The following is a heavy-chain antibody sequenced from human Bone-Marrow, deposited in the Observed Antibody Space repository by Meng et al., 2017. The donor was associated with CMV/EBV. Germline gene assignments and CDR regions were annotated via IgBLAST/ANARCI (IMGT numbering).Heavy chain of an antibody. D-gene: IGHD1-26*01. V-gene: IGHV1-46*01. CDR1: GYSFSSYW. CDR2: INPSGGST. Sequence: GGSLRLSCKGSGYSFSSYWIGWVRQAPGQGLEWMGIINPSGGSTSYAQKFQGRVTMTRDTSTSTVYMELSSLRSEDTAVYYCASPNSGSYNYYGMDVWGQGTTVTVSS. J-gene: IGHJ6*02. CDR3: ASPNSGSYNYYGMDV.